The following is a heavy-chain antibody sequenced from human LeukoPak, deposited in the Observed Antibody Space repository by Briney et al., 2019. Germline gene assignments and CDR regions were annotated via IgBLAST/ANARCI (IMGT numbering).Heavy chain of an antibody. CDR1: GFTFSSYG. Sequence: GGSLRLSCAASGFTFSSYGMHWVRQAPGKGLEWVAFIRYDGSNKYYADSVKGRFTISRDNSKNTLYLQMNSLSAEDTAVYYCAKKGGELAAAGGNYFDYWGQGTLVTVSS. J-gene: IGHJ4*02. V-gene: IGHV3-30*02. CDR3: AKKGGELAAAGGNYFDY. D-gene: IGHD6-13*01. CDR2: IRYDGSNK.